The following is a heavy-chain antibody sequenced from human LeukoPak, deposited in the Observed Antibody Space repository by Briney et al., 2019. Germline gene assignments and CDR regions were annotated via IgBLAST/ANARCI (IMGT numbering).Heavy chain of an antibody. Sequence: SVKVSCKAFGGTFSSYAISWVRQAPGQGLEWMGGIIPIFGTANYAQKFQGRVTITADESTSTAYMELSSLRSEDTAVYYCARVYGTFTFGLDYYYYGMDVWGQGTTVTVSS. CDR2: IIPIFGTA. V-gene: IGHV1-69*13. CDR3: ARVYGTFTFGLDYYYYGMDV. CDR1: GGTFSSYA. D-gene: IGHD3-16*01. J-gene: IGHJ6*02.